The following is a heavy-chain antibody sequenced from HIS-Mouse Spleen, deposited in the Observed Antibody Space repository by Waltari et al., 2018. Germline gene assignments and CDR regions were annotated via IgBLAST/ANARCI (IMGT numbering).Heavy chain of an antibody. J-gene: IGHJ3*02. CDR1: GFTFSSYA. Sequence: EVQLLESGGGLVQPGGSLRLSCAASGFTFSSYAMSWVRQAPGKGLEWVSAISGSGGSTYYADSVKGRFTISRDNSKNTLYLQMNSLRAEDTAVYYCAKVRIPFSAVTRAGAFDIWGQGTMVTVSS. CDR2: ISGSGGST. D-gene: IGHD4-4*01. CDR3: AKVRIPFSAVTRAGAFDI. V-gene: IGHV3-23*01.